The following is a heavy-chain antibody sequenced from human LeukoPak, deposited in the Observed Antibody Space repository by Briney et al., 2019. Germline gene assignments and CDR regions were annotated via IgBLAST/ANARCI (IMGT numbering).Heavy chain of an antibody. CDR2: IIPILGIA. J-gene: IGHJ4*02. CDR1: GGTFSSYV. V-gene: IGHV1-69*04. Sequence: ASVMVSCTASGGTFSSYVISWVRQAPGQGLAWMGRIIPILGIANYAQKFQGRGTLTADKSTSTAYMELSSLRSEDTAVYYCARAVHGGCLNYFDYWGQGTLVTVSS. D-gene: IGHD3-16*01. CDR3: ARAVHGGCLNYFDY.